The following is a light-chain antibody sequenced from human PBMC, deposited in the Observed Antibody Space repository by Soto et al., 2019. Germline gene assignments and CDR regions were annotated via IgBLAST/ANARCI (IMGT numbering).Light chain of an antibody. Sequence: QSVLTQPPSVSGAPGQRVTISCTGSSSNIGAGYDVHWYQQLPGTAPKLLIYGNSNRPSGVPDRFSGSKSGTSASLAITGLQAEDEADYYFESYDSSLSGYVVFGGGTNLTVL. CDR3: ESYDSSLSGYVV. CDR1: SSNIGAGYD. CDR2: GNS. V-gene: IGLV1-40*01. J-gene: IGLJ2*01.